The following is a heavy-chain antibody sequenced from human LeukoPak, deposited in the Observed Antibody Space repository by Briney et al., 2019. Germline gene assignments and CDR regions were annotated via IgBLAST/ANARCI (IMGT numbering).Heavy chain of an antibody. Sequence: ASVKVSCKASGYTFTSSDINWVRQAAGQGLEWMGWINPNSGRTGYAQKFQGRVTMTANTSINTAYMELSSLRFDDTAVYYCARGRSGLAAAGTYDYWGQGTLITASS. V-gene: IGHV1-8*01. CDR2: INPNSGRT. CDR1: GYTFTSSD. J-gene: IGHJ4*02. D-gene: IGHD6-13*01. CDR3: ARGRSGLAAAGTYDY.